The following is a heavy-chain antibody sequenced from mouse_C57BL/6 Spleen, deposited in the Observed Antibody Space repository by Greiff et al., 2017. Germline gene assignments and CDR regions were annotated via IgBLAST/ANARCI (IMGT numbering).Heavy chain of an antibody. CDR3: ARRYYGSSGAAMDY. CDR1: GYTFTSYG. Sequence: VKLMESGAELARPGASVKLSCKASGYTFTSYGISWVKQRTGQGLEWIGEIYPRSGNTYYNEKFKGKATLTADKSSSTAYMELRSLTSEDSAVYFCARRYYGSSGAAMDYWGQGTSVTVSS. D-gene: IGHD1-1*01. V-gene: IGHV1-81*01. CDR2: IYPRSGNT. J-gene: IGHJ4*01.